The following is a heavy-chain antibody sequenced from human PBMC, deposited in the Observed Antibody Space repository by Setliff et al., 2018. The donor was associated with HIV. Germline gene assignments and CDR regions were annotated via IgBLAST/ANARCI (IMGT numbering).Heavy chain of an antibody. V-gene: IGHV4-59*12. J-gene: IGHJ5*02. CDR1: GASISSNT. CDR2: IYNSVTT. CDR3: ARVKSIKTTLVRLWPRFDL. D-gene: IGHD3-10*01. Sequence: PSETLSLTCIVSGASISSNTWSWIRQAPGKGLQWIGFIYNSVTTNYNPSLKNRATISVDTSKNQFTLNVRSLTAADTGLYYCARVKSIKTTLVRLWPRFDLWGQGTQVTVSS.